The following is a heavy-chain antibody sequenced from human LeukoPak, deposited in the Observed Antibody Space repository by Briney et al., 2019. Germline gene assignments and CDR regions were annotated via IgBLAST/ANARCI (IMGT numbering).Heavy chain of an antibody. CDR2: IKEDGGRE. J-gene: IGHJ4*02. V-gene: IGHV3-7*01. Sequence: GGSLRLSCAASGFAFSRSWMTWIRQAPGKGLEFVANIKEDGGRENFAGSVKGRFTISRDNAKDSLYLRMNNLRVEDTAVYYCARDGGYSAFDYWGQGALVTVSS. CDR1: GFAFSRSW. D-gene: IGHD1-26*01. CDR3: ARDGGYSAFDY.